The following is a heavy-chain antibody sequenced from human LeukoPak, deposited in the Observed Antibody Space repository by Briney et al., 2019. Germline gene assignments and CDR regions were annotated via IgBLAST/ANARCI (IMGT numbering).Heavy chain of an antibody. CDR1: GFTFSSYE. V-gene: IGHV3-48*03. J-gene: IGHJ5*02. CDR2: ISSSGSTI. CDR3: ARNRYYYGSGNYGVPNWFDP. Sequence: GGSLRLSCAASGFTFSSYEMNWVRQAPGKGLEWVSYISSSGSTIYYADSVKGRFTISRDSAKNSLYLQMNSLRAEDTAVYYCARNRYYYGSGNYGVPNWFDPWGQGTLVTVSS. D-gene: IGHD3-10*01.